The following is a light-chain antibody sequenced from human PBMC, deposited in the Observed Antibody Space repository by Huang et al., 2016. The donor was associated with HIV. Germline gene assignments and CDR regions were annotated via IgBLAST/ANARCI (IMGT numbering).Light chain of an antibody. CDR2: NAA. CDR3: QQRSSSLT. J-gene: IGKJ4*01. Sequence: IVFTQSPATLSLSPGERATLSCRDSQSLNKFLAWYQQKPGQAPRRLFYNAADRATGVPARFSGGGSGTDFTLTITDLKAEDFAIYYCQQRSSSLTFGGGTKVEIK. CDR1: QSLNKF. V-gene: IGKV3-11*01.